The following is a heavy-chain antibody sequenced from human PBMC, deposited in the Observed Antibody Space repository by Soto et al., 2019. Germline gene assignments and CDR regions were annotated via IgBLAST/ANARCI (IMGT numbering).Heavy chain of an antibody. J-gene: IGHJ6*02. CDR1: GYTFTSYG. Sequence: QVQLVQSGAEVKKPGASVKVSCKASGYTFTSYGISWVRQAPGQGREWMGWISAYNGNTKYAQKHQGRVTMTTDTPTSAAYMELRSLRSDVTAVFYCAGDLAVALGDVWCQGTTVTVSS. CDR2: ISAYNGNT. V-gene: IGHV1-18*01. CDR3: AGDLAVALGDV. D-gene: IGHD6-19*01.